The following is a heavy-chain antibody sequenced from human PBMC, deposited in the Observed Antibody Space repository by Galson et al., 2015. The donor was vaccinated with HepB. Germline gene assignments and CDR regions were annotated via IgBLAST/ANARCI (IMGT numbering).Heavy chain of an antibody. CDR2: ISSSGTTI. CDR3: ARGLTNYYYYYMDV. V-gene: IGHV3-11*01. J-gene: IGHJ6*03. CDR1: GFTFSDYY. D-gene: IGHD6-19*01. Sequence: SLRLSCAASGFTFSDYYMSWIRQAPGKGLEWVSYISSSGTTIYYADSVKGRFTISRDNAKNSLYLQMNSLRAEDTAVYYCARGLTNYYYYYMDVWGKGTTVTVSS.